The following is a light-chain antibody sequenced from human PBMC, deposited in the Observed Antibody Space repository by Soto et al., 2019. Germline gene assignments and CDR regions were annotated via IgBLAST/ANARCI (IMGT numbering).Light chain of an antibody. CDR3: QQYRK. CDR2: GAS. CDR1: QSVSSSY. V-gene: IGKV3-20*01. Sequence: EIVMTHSPATLSLSPGERATLSCRASQSVSSSYLAWYQQKPGQTPRLLIYGASSRATGIPDRFSGSGSGTDFTLTISRLEPEDFAVYYCQQYRKFGQGTKVDIK. J-gene: IGKJ1*01.